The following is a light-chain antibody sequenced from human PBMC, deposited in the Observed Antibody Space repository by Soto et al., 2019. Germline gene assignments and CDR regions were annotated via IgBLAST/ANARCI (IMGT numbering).Light chain of an antibody. CDR2: GAS. CDR1: QSVSGN. J-gene: IGKJ1*01. Sequence: IVMTQSPATVSASPGERVTLSCRASQSVSGNVAWYHQKPGQPPRLLVYGASTTATDIPARFFGSGSETDFTLTITRLQSEDFGTYYCQQFNSWPPTFGQGTKVEIK. CDR3: QQFNSWPPT. V-gene: IGKV3-15*01.